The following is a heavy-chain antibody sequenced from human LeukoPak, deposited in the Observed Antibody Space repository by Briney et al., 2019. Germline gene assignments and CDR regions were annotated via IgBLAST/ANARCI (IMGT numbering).Heavy chain of an antibody. J-gene: IGHJ3*02. CDR2: IKEDGSEK. D-gene: IGHD2-2*01. CDR1: GFTFSRFW. CDR3: ARQSRCSSTSCYAFDI. V-gene: IGHV3-7*01. Sequence: GGSLRLSCAASGFTFSRFWMSLVRQAPGKGLEWVANIKEDGSEKSYVDSVKGRFTISRDNAENSLYLEMNSLRAEDTAVYYCARQSRCSSTSCYAFDIWGQGTMVTVSS.